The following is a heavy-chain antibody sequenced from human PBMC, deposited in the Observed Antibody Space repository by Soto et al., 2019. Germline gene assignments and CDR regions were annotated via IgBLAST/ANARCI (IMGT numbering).Heavy chain of an antibody. CDR1: GFTFSSYG. V-gene: IGHV3-33*01. CDR2: IWYDGSNK. J-gene: IGHJ6*02. Sequence: TGGSLRLSCAASGFTFSSYGMHWVRQAPGKGLEWVAVIWYDGSNKYYADSVKGRFTISRDNSKNTLYLQMNSLRAEDTAVYYCAREVGRYSSSWYFKVAPYYYGMDVWGQGTTVTVSS. D-gene: IGHD6-13*01. CDR3: AREVGRYSSSWYFKVAPYYYGMDV.